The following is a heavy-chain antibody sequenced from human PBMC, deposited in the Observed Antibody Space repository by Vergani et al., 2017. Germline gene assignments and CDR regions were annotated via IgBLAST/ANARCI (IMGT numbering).Heavy chain of an antibody. D-gene: IGHD4-17*01. CDR3: ARFPLTTVATGHTDYYYGMDV. Sequence: EVHLVESGGGLVQPGGSLRLSCAASGFTFSSYSMNWVRQAPGKGLEWVSYISSSSSTIYYADSVKGRFTISRDNAKNSLYLQMNSLRAEDPAVYYCARFPLTTVATGHTDYYYGMDVWGQGTTVTVSS. CDR1: GFTFSSYS. CDR2: ISSSSSTI. J-gene: IGHJ6*02. V-gene: IGHV3-48*01.